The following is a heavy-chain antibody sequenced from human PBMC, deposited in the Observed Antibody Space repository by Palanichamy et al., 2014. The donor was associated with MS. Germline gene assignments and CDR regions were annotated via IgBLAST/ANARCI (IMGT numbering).Heavy chain of an antibody. D-gene: IGHD3-16*01. Sequence: EVQLVESGGGLVKPGESLRLSCAASGFTFSGYTMNWVRQAPGKGLEWVSSISSSSTYIYYADSVKGRFTISRDDAKNSLYLQMNSLRAEDTAVYYCAGEYDYIWGTDYWGQGTLVTVSS. V-gene: IGHV3-21*03. J-gene: IGHJ4*02. CDR1: GFTFSGYT. CDR3: AGEYDYIWGTDY. CDR2: ISSSSTYI.